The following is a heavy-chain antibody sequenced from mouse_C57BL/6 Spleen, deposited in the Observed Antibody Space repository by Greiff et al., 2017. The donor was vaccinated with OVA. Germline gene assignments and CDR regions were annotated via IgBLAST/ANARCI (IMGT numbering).Heavy chain of an antibody. CDR3: ARTPLREYSMDY. V-gene: IGHV1-82*01. Sequence: QVQLKESGPELVKPGASVKISCKASGYDFSSSWMNWVKQRPGKGLEWIGRIYPGDGDTNYTGKFKGKATLTADKSSSTAYLQLSSLTSEDSAVYFCARTPLREYSMDYWGQGTSVTVSS. J-gene: IGHJ4*01. D-gene: IGHD1-1*01. CDR1: GYDFSSSW. CDR2: IYPGDGDT.